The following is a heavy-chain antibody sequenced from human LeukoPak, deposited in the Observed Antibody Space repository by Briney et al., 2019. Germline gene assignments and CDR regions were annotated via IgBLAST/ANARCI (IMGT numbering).Heavy chain of an antibody. Sequence: GRSLRLSCAASGFTFSSYGMHWVRQAPGKGLEWVAVISYDGSNKYYADSVKGRFTISRDNSKNTLYLQMNSLRAEDTAVYYCAKVYYDILTGYGGFDPWGQGTLVTVSS. CDR1: GFTFSSYG. J-gene: IGHJ5*02. CDR3: AKVYYDILTGYGGFDP. V-gene: IGHV3-30*18. D-gene: IGHD3-9*01. CDR2: ISYDGSNK.